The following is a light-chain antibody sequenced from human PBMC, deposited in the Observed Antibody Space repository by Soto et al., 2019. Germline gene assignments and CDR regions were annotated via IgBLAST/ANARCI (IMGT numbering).Light chain of an antibody. V-gene: IGKV3-20*01. CDR3: QQYGSSGT. CDR2: GAS. J-gene: IGKJ1*01. Sequence: IVLTQSRGTLSLSPGERATLSCRASQSVSNNYLAWYQQKPGQAPRLLIYGASNRATGIPDRFSGSGSGTDFTLTISRLEPEDFAVYYCQQYGSSGTFGQGTKVDI. CDR1: QSVSNNY.